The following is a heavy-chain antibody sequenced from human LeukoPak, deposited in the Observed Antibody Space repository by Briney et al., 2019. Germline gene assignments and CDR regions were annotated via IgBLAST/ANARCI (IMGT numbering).Heavy chain of an antibody. J-gene: IGHJ4*02. CDR2: ISANNGDT. D-gene: IGHD3-16*01. CDR3: ARDPPGLTLGSPGDY. V-gene: IGHV1-18*01. Sequence: PGASVKVSCKASGYTFTSYGIAWVRQAPGQGLQRMGWISANNGDTSYSQKLQGRVTMTADTSTNTAYMELRSLTSDDTAVYYCARDPPGLTLGSPGDYWGQGTLVIVSS. CDR1: GYTFTSYG.